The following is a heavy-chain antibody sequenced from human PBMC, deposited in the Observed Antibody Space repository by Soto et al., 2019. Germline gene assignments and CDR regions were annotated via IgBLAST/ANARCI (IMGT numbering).Heavy chain of an antibody. J-gene: IGHJ3*02. Sequence: GASVKVSCKASGYTFTSYYMHWVRQAPGQGLEWKVIINPSGGSTSYAQKFQGRVTMTRDTSTSTVYMELSSLRSEDTAVYYCAIEGDIVVVPAATILNDAFDIWGQGTMVTVSS. CDR2: INPSGGST. CDR3: AIEGDIVVVPAATILNDAFDI. D-gene: IGHD2-2*01. V-gene: IGHV1-46*03. CDR1: GYTFTSYY.